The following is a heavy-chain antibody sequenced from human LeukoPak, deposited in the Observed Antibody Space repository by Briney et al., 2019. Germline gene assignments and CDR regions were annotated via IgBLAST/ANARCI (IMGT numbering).Heavy chain of an antibody. Sequence: PSETLSLTCAVYGGSFSGYYWSWIRQPPGKGLEWIGEINHSGSTNYNPSLKSRVTISVDTSKNQFSLKLSSVTAADTAVYYCARGVKWGSSSWYNWFDPWGQGTLVTVSS. CDR1: GGSFSGYY. D-gene: IGHD6-13*01. CDR3: ARGVKWGSSSWYNWFDP. J-gene: IGHJ5*02. CDR2: INHSGST. V-gene: IGHV4-34*01.